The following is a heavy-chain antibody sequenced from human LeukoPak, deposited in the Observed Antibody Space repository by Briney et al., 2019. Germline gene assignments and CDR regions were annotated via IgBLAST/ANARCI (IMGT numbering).Heavy chain of an antibody. CDR2: IYSDGST. CDR3: AKGGIQLWLDY. Sequence: PGGSLRLSCAASGFTVSNNYMSWVRQAPGKGPEYVSVIYSDGSTYYADSVKGRFTISRDNSKNTLYLQMNSLRAEDTAVYYCAKGGIQLWLDYWGQGTLVTVSS. V-gene: IGHV3-53*01. CDR1: GFTVSNNY. D-gene: IGHD5-18*01. J-gene: IGHJ4*02.